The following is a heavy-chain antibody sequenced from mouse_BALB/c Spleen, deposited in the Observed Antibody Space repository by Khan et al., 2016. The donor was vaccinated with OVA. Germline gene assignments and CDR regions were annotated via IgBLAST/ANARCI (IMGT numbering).Heavy chain of an antibody. Sequence: QVQLQQSGAELVRPGASVKLSCKTSGYIFTSYWIHWVKQRFGQGLVWIARIYPGSDNTYYNERLKDKATLTADKSSSTAYMQLSSLNSEASAVYFCAREEALYYFDYWGQGTTLTVSS. CDR3: AREEALYYFDY. D-gene: IGHD3-2*02. V-gene: IGHV1S132*01. J-gene: IGHJ2*01. CDR1: GYIFTSYW. CDR2: IYPGSDNT.